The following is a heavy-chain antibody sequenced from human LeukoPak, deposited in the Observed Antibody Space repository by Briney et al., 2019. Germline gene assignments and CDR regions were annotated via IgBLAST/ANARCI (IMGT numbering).Heavy chain of an antibody. J-gene: IGHJ5*02. Sequence: NPSETLSLTCTVSGGSISSYDWSWIRQPPGKGLEWIGYIYYSGSTNYNPSLKSRVTISVDTSKNQFSLKLSSVTAADTAVYYCARAPGYCSSTSCYTDNWFDPWGQGTLVTVSS. CDR2: IYYSGST. CDR3: ARAPGYCSSTSCYTDNWFDP. V-gene: IGHV4-59*01. CDR1: GGSISSYD. D-gene: IGHD2-2*02.